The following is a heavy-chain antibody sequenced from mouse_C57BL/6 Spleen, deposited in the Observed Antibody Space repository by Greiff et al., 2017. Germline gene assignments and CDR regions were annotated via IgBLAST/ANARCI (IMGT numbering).Heavy chain of an antibody. J-gene: IGHJ4*01. CDR2: IWSGGST. Sequence: VQLQQSGPGLVQPSQSLSITCTVSGFSLTSYGVHWVRQSPGKGLEWLGVIWSGGSTDYNAAFISRLSISKDNSKSQVFFKMNSLQADDTAIYYCLYYDYDTYYAMDYWGQGTSVTVSS. D-gene: IGHD2-4*01. V-gene: IGHV2-2*01. CDR1: GFSLTSYG. CDR3: LYYDYDTYYAMDY.